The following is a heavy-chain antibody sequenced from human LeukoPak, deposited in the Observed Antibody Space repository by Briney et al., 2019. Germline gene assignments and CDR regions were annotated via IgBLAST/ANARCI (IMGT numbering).Heavy chain of an antibody. CDR2: ISGSGDTM. CDR1: GMTFSDAW. CDR3: ARGAVAGTPPVDY. V-gene: IGHV3-11*04. J-gene: IGHJ4*02. D-gene: IGHD6-19*01. Sequence: PGGTLRLSCAVSGMTFSDAWMSWVRQAPGRGLEWLSYISGSGDTMYYADSVRGRFTISRDNAKNSLYLQMNSLRTEDSALYSCARGAVAGTPPVDYWGPGTLVTVSS.